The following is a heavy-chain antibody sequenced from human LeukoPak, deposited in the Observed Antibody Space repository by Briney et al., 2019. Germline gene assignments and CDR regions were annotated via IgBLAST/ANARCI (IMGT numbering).Heavy chain of an antibody. J-gene: IGHJ4*02. Sequence: PGGSLRLSCAASGFTFSSYAMHWVRQAPGKGLEWVAVISYDGSNKYYADSVKGRFTISRDNSKNTLYLQMSSLRAEDTAVYYCASHYASGGLVTYYFDYWGQGTLVTVSS. CDR3: ASHYASGGLVTYYFDY. V-gene: IGHV3-30-3*01. D-gene: IGHD3-16*01. CDR1: GFTFSSYA. CDR2: ISYDGSNK.